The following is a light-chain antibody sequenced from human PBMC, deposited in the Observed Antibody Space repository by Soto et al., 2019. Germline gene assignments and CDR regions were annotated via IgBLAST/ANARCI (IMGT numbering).Light chain of an antibody. J-gene: IGKJ3*01. CDR1: QSIRDRY. V-gene: IGKV3-20*01. CDR3: QQYGSSPEIS. CDR2: GAS. Sequence: DIVLTQSPGTLSLSPGERATLSCRASQSIRDRYLAWYQQKPGQAPRLLISGASTRATGIPDRFSGSGSATDFTLTISRLEPEDSAVYYCQQYGSSPEISFGPGTKVDIK.